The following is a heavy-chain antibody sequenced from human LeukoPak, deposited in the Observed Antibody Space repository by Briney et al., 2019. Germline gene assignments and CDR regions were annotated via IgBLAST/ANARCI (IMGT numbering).Heavy chain of an antibody. D-gene: IGHD3-10*01. V-gene: IGHV1-18*01. CDR3: ARVVRGDNNWFDP. CDR1: GYTFTTYG. CDR2: ISAYNGNT. Sequence: ASVKNSCKASGYTFTTYGITWVRQAPGQELEWMGWISAYNGNTNYAQKLQGRVSMTTDTSTSTAYVELRSLRSDDTAVYYCARVVRGDNNWFDPWGQGTLVTVSS. J-gene: IGHJ5*02.